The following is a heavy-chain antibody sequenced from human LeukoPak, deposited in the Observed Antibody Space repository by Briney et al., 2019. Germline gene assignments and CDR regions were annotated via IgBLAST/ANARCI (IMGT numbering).Heavy chain of an antibody. Sequence: SETLSLTCTVSGGSISSSTYYWGWIRQPPGKGLEWIGSIHHSGSPYYNPSLKSRVTISVDTSRNQFSLKLSSVTAADTAVYFCARRGIALTGSWNWYFDLWGRGTLVTVSS. CDR1: GGSISSSTYY. J-gene: IGHJ2*01. CDR3: ARRGIALTGSWNWYFDL. V-gene: IGHV4-39*01. D-gene: IGHD6-19*01. CDR2: IHHSGSP.